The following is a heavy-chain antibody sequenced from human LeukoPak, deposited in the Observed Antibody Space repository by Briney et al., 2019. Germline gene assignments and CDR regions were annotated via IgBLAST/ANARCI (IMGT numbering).Heavy chain of an antibody. CDR1: GFTFSSYS. J-gene: IGHJ6*02. V-gene: IGHV3-21*01. D-gene: IGHD3-10*01. Sequence: GGSLRLSCAASGFTFSSYSMNWVRQAPGKGLEWVSSISSSSSYIYYADSVKGRFTISRDNAKNSLYLQMNSLRAEDTAVYYCARDLPKYYYGSGMDVWGQGTTVTVSS. CDR2: ISSSSSYI. CDR3: ARDLPKYYYGSGMDV.